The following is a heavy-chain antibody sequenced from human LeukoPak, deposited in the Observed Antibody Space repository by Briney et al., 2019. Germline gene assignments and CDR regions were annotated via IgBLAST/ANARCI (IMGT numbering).Heavy chain of an antibody. CDR1: GGSFIGYY. Sequence: SETLSVTCAAYGGSFIGYYWSFIRHPPPMRLQWIGDINLSVGTNYNPSLKSRVTISVDTSKNQFSLKLSSVTAADTAVYYCARGREYDFWSGYPQYGLGYGMDVWGQGTTVTVSS. J-gene: IGHJ6*02. CDR3: ARGREYDFWSGYPQYGLGYGMDV. CDR2: INLSVGT. D-gene: IGHD3-3*01. V-gene: IGHV4-34*01.